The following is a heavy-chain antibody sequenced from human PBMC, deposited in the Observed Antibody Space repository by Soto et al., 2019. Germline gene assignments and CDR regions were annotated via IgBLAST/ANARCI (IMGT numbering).Heavy chain of an antibody. CDR3: ARGGKERFRGSGMDV. V-gene: IGHV1-69*01. Sequence: QVQLVQSGAEVRKPGSSVRVACKASGDKFSTYAINWVRQVPGQGLEWLGGIITFFGAAMYAQKFQGRVTITADESATTAYMELSSLRSEDTAVYYCARGGKERFRGSGMDVWGQGPTVTVSS. CDR1: GDKFSTYA. D-gene: IGHD1-1*01. CDR2: IITFFGAA. J-gene: IGHJ6*02.